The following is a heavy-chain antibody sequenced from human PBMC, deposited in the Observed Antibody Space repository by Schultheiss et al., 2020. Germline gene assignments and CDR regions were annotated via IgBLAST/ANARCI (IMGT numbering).Heavy chain of an antibody. CDR2: IDWDDDK. V-gene: IGHV2-70*04. D-gene: IGHD5-18*01. CDR1: GFSLSTSGMR. J-gene: IGHJ4*02. CDR3: ARIRDTAIDY. Sequence: SGPTLVKPTQTLTLTCTFSGFSLSTSGMRVSWIRQPPGKALEWLARIDWDDDKRYSPSLKSRLTITKDTSKNQVVLTMTNMDPVDTATYYCARIRDTAIDYWGQGTLVTVSA.